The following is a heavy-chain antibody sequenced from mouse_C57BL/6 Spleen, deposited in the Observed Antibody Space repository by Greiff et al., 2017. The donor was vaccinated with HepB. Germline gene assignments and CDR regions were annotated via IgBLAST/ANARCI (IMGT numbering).Heavy chain of an antibody. CDR2: ISTYYGDD. V-gene: IGHV1-67*01. CDR1: GYTFTDYA. D-gene: IGHD1-1*01. J-gene: IGHJ1*03. Sequence: VQLQQSGPELVRPGVSVKISCKGSGYTFTDYAMHWVKQSHAKSLEGMGVISTYYGDDSYNQKFKDKATMTVDKSSSTAYMELARLTSEDSAVSYCARSDYYGSSYGYFDFWGTGTTVTVSS. CDR3: ARSDYYGSSYGYFDF.